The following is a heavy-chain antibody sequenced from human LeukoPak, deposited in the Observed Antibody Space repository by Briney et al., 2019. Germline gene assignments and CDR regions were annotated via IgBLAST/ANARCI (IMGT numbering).Heavy chain of an antibody. V-gene: IGHV3-7*01. CDR3: AREITMIVEDYFDY. J-gene: IGHJ4*02. CDR1: GFTFSSYW. D-gene: IGHD3-22*01. Sequence: PAGSLRLSCAASGFTFSSYWMSWVRQAPGKGREWVANIKQDGSEKYYVDSVKGRFTISRDNAKNSLYLQMNSLRAEDTAVYYCAREITMIVEDYFDYWGQGTLVTVSS. CDR2: IKQDGSEK.